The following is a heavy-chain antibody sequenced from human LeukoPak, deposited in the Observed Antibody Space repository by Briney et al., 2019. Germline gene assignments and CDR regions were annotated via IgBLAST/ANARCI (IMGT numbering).Heavy chain of an antibody. J-gene: IGHJ3*02. CDR1: GFTVSSNY. Sequence: PGGCLRLSCAASGFTVSSNYMSWVRQAPGKGLEWFSVIFGGGITYYADPVKGRFTISRDNSKNTLYLQMNGLRADDTAVYYCARDLGTYYHDNSGYWRGDAFDICGHGTMVTVSS. V-gene: IGHV3-66*02. CDR2: IFGGGIT. CDR3: ARDLGTYYHDNSGYWRGDAFDI. D-gene: IGHD3-22*01.